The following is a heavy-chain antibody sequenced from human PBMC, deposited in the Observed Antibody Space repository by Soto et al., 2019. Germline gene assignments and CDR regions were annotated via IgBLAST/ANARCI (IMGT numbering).Heavy chain of an antibody. CDR3: ARDFAGIAVAGDFDY. CDR2: FDPEDGET. Sequence: ASVKVSCKASGYTLTELSMHWVRQAPGKGLEWMGGFDPEDGETIYAQKFQGRVTMTEDTSTDTAYMEVRSLRSDDTAVYYCARDFAGIAVAGDFDYWGQGTLVTVSS. J-gene: IGHJ4*02. V-gene: IGHV1-24*01. CDR1: GYTLTELS. D-gene: IGHD6-19*01.